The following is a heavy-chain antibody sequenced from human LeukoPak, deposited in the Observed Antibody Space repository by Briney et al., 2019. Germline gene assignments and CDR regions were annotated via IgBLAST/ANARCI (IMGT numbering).Heavy chain of an antibody. J-gene: IGHJ4*02. CDR3: AKDRGYSGYDTFDY. D-gene: IGHD5-12*01. CDR2: ISWNSGSI. Sequence: GRSLRLSCAASGFTFDDYAMHWVRQAPGKGLEWVSGISWNSGSIGYADSVKGRFTISRDNAKNSLYLQMNSLRAEDTALYYSAKDRGYSGYDTFDYWGQGTLVTVSS. V-gene: IGHV3-9*01. CDR1: GFTFDDYA.